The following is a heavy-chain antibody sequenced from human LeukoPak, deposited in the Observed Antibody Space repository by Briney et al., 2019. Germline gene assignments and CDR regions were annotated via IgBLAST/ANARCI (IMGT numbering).Heavy chain of an antibody. J-gene: IGHJ6*02. D-gene: IGHD4-11*01. Sequence: SETLSLTCTVSGGSISSYHWSWIRQPPGKGLQWIGFIYSSGSTNYNPSLKSRVTISLDTSKNQFSLRVSSVTTADTAVYYCARGDDYRDYYYGMDVWGQGTTVTVSS. CDR3: ARGDDYRDYYYGMDV. CDR1: GGSISSYH. V-gene: IGHV4-59*01. CDR2: IYSSGST.